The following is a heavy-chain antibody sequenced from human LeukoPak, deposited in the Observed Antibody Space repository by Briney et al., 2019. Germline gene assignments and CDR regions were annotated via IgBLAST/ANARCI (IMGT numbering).Heavy chain of an antibody. CDR1: GFTYSSSW. D-gene: IGHD3-22*01. CDR2: INGDGSST. J-gene: IGHJ4*02. Sequence: GGSLRLSCAASGFTYSSSWMHWVRQAPGKGLVWVSRINGDGSSTNYADSVKGRFTISRDNAKNTLYLQMNSLRAEDTAVYYCAREWGSSAYYSFDCWGQGTLVTVSS. CDR3: AREWGSSAYYSFDC. V-gene: IGHV3-74*01.